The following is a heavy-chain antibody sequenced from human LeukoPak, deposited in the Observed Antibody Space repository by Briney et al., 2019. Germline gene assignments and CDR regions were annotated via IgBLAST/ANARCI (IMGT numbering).Heavy chain of an antibody. J-gene: IGHJ4*02. CDR2: ITGNGAGT. V-gene: IGHV3-43*02. D-gene: IGHD6-19*01. CDR1: GFTFNDYA. CDR3: AKDRDTSGWDH. Sequence: PGRSLRLSCVASGFTFNDYAMHWVRQAPGKGLEWVSFITGNGAGTYYADSVKGRFIISRDNSKNSLSLQMNSLRTEDTALYYCAKDRDTSGWDHWGQGTLVTVSP.